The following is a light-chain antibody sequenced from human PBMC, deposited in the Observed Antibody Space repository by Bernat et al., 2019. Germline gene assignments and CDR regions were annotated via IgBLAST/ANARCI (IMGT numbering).Light chain of an antibody. J-gene: IGKJ5*01. V-gene: IGKV3-11*01. Sequence: EIVLTQSPATLSLSPGERATLSCRASQSVSSYLAWYQQKPGQAPRLLIYDASNRATGIPARFSGSGSGTDFALTISSLEPEDFAVYYCQHRRNWPLTFGQGKRLDIK. CDR3: QHRRNWPLT. CDR2: DAS. CDR1: QSVSSY.